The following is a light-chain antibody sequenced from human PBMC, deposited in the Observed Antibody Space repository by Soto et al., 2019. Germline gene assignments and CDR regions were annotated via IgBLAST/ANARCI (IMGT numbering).Light chain of an antibody. CDR3: YSSRSSSSTFDV. CDR1: SSDIGGSNY. CDR2: GVS. V-gene: IGLV2-14*03. Sequence: QSALTQPASVSGSPGQSITISCAGTSSDIGGSNYVSWYQQHPGKAPKLMIYGVSNRPSGVSNRFSGPKSGNTASLTISGLQAEDEADYFCYSSRSSSSTFDVFGTGTKVTVL. J-gene: IGLJ1*01.